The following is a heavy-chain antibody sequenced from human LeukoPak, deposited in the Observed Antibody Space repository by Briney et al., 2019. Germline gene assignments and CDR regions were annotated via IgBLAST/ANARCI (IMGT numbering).Heavy chain of an antibody. CDR3: ARDRIVGATPDWFDP. CDR1: GGSISSGSYY. Sequence: PSETLSLTCTVSGGSISSGSYYWSWIRQPAGKGLEWIGRIYTSGSTNYNPSLKSRVTISVDTSKNQFSLKLSSETAADTAVYYCARDRIVGATPDWFDPWGQGTLVTVSS. J-gene: IGHJ5*02. V-gene: IGHV4-61*02. D-gene: IGHD1-26*01. CDR2: IYTSGST.